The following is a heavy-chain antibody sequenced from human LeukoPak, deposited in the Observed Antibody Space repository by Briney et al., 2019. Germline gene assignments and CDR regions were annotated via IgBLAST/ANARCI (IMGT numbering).Heavy chain of an antibody. CDR1: GFTFSSSW. Sequence: GGSLRLSCVASGFTFSSSWMSWVRQAPGIGLEGVANIKQDGSEKYYVDSVKGRFTISRDNAKNMLYLQMDSLRAEDTDVYYCARAIYAERAYWGQGTLVTVTS. D-gene: IGHD4-17*01. CDR2: IKQDGSEK. V-gene: IGHV3-7*02. J-gene: IGHJ4*02. CDR3: ARAIYAERAY.